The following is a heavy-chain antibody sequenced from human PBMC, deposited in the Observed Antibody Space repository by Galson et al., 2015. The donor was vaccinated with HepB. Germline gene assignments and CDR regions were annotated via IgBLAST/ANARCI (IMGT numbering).Heavy chain of an antibody. Sequence: SLRLSCAASGFTVSSNHMSWVRQAPGKGLEWVSVIYSGGSTYYADSVKGRFTISRDNSKNTLYLQMNSLRAEDTAVYYCARASLVKGGAFDYWGQGTLVTVSS. J-gene: IGHJ4*02. CDR2: IYSGGST. D-gene: IGHD6-6*01. V-gene: IGHV3-53*01. CDR3: ARASLVKGGAFDY. CDR1: GFTVSSNH.